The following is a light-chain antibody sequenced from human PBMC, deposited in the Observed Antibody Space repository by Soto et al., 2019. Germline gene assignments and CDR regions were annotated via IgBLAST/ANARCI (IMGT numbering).Light chain of an antibody. CDR2: KAS. CDR1: QTISSW. Sequence: DIQMTQSPSTLSASVGDRVTITCRASQTISSWLAWYQQKPGQAPKLLIYKASSLESAVPSRFSGSGSGTEFTLTISGLQPDDFATYYCQQLNSYPITFGQGTRLEIK. J-gene: IGKJ5*01. CDR3: QQLNSYPIT. V-gene: IGKV1-5*03.